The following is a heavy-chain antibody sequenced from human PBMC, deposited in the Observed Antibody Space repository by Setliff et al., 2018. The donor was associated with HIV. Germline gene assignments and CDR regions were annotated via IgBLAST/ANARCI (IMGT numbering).Heavy chain of an antibody. V-gene: IGHV1-46*04. CDR2: INPSGGAT. CDR3: ARANSLLQYNEGWSPENPFNI. CDR1: GYVFTTYY. J-gene: IGHJ4*03. D-gene: IGHD1-20*01. Sequence: ASVKVSCKASGYVFTTYYIHWVRQTPGQGLEWMGIINPSGGATTSARKLQGRVTMTKDKSTTTVHMELSSLKSEDTAVYYCARANSLLQYNEGWSPENPFNIWGQGTLVTVSS.